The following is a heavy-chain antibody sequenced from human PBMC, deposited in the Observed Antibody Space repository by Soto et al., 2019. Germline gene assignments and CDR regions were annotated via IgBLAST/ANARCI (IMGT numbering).Heavy chain of an antibody. CDR2: MNPGSGKT. CDR3: ARMESFGTLNWFDP. V-gene: IGHV1-8*02. CDR1: GYTFINYD. Sequence: QVQLVQSGAEVKEPGASVRVSCKASGYTFINYDISWVRQATGQGREWMGWMNPGSGKTGYGNKFQGRVNMTRDAATSTAHLELTSLTSEYTAVYYCARMESFGTLNWFDPWGQGTLVTVSS. J-gene: IGHJ5*02. D-gene: IGHD1-1*01.